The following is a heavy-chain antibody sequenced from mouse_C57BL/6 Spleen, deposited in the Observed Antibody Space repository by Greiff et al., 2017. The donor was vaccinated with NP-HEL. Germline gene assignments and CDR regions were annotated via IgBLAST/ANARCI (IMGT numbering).Heavy chain of an antibody. Sequence: QVQLQQSGPGLVAPSQSLSITCTVSGFSLTSYAISWVRQPPGKGLEWLGVIWTGGGTNYNSALKSRLSISKDNSKSQVFLKMNSLQTDDTARYYCARIDYGSSFNWYFDVWGTGTTVTVSS. CDR2: IWTGGGT. CDR1: GFSLTSYA. D-gene: IGHD1-1*01. CDR3: ARIDYGSSFNWYFDV. J-gene: IGHJ1*03. V-gene: IGHV2-9-1*01.